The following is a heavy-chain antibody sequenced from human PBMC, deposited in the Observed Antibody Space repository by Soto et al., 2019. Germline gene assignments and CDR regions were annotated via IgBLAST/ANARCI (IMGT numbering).Heavy chain of an antibody. Sequence: QVQLQESGPGLVKPSETLPLTCSVSGVSTSNHYWTWIRKPPGQGPEWIGCIYYRGTTNYNASFNSRVNTSVDTSKNQFYLKVTSVTTADTAVYYCARGGGSPYHDHEFDYWGQGILVTVSS. D-gene: IGHD2-2*01. CDR2: IYYRGTT. J-gene: IGHJ4*02. CDR3: ARGGGSPYHDHEFDY. V-gene: IGHV4-59*11. CDR1: GVSTSNHY.